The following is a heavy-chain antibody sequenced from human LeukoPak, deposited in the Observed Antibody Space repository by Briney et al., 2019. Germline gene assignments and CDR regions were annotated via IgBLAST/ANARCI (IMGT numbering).Heavy chain of an antibody. Sequence: GASLRLSCAASGFICRNYAMSWVRQAPGKGLEWVSAITGSGDTTYYADSVKGRFSISRDNSKYTLYVEMNTLRAADTAVYYCAKWGDYDILTGYYVSDFWGQGTLVTVSS. J-gene: IGHJ4*02. CDR2: ITGSGDTT. CDR1: GFICRNYA. D-gene: IGHD3-9*01. V-gene: IGHV3-23*01. CDR3: AKWGDYDILTGYYVSDF.